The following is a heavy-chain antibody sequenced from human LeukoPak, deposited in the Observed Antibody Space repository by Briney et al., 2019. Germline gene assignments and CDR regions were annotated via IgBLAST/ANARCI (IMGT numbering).Heavy chain of an antibody. D-gene: IGHD3-9*01. CDR2: IYYSGST. J-gene: IGHJ5*02. CDR3: ARLETIFRWFDP. V-gene: IGHV4-59*08. CDR1: GGSIRSYY. Sequence: SETLSLTCTVSGGSIRSYYWSWIRQPPGKGLEWIGYIYYSGSTNYNPSLKSRVTISVDTSKNQFSLKLSSVTAADTAVYYCARLETIFRWFDPWGQGTLVTVSS.